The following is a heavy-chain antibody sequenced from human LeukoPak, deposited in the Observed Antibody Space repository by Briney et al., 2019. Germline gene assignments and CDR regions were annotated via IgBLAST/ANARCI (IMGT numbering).Heavy chain of an antibody. CDR2: ISYDGSNK. CDR1: GFTFSSYA. Sequence: PPGGSLRLSCAASGFTFSSYAMHWVRQAPGKGLEWVAVISYDGSNKYYADSVKGRFTISRDNSKNTLYLQMNSLRAEDTAVYYCARGRDIVVVPASYWGQGTLVTVSS. V-gene: IGHV3-30-3*01. D-gene: IGHD2-2*01. CDR3: ARGRDIVVVPASY. J-gene: IGHJ4*02.